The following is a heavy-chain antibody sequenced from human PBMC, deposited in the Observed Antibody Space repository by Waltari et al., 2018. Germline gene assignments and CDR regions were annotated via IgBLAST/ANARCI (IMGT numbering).Heavy chain of an antibody. V-gene: IGHV3-49*04. D-gene: IGHD3-3*01. CDR3: ARVEGSFWSGYRFDS. CDR1: GCTLGGYG. CDR2: IRSKTYYGTA. J-gene: IGHJ4*02. Sequence: EVRLVESGGGLGEPGRSLRLSCSTSGCTLGGYGISWVRQAPGKGLEWVGFIRSKTYYGTAEYAASMKGRFIISRDDSKSVAYLQMNNLKPEDTAVYYCARVEGSFWSGYRFDSWGQGTPVTVSS.